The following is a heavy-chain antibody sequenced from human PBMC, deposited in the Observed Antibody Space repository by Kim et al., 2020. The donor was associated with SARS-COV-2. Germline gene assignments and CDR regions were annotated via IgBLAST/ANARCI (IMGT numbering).Heavy chain of an antibody. V-gene: IGHV3-21*01. CDR1: GFTFSSYS. J-gene: IGHJ6*02. Sequence: GGSLRLSCAASGFTFSSYSMNWVRQAPGKGLEWVSSISSSSSYIYYADSVKGRFTISRDNAKNSLYLQMNSLRAEDTAVYYCARDWEDYGGNSGYYYYGMDVWGQGTTVTVSS. D-gene: IGHD4-17*01. CDR2: ISSSSSYI. CDR3: ARDWEDYGGNSGYYYYGMDV.